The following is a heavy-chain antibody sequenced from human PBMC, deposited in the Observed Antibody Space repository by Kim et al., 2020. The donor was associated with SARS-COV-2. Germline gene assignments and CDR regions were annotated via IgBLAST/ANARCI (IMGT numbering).Heavy chain of an antibody. D-gene: IGHD6-19*01. CDR2: FDPEDGET. CDR3: ATGVAVTGKPNWFDP. CDR1: GYTLTELS. J-gene: IGHJ5*02. V-gene: IGHV1-24*01. Sequence: ASVKVSCKVSGYTLTELSMHWVRQAPGKGLEWMGGFDPEDGETIYAQKFQGRLTMTEDTSTDTAYMELSSLRSEDTAVYYCATGVAVTGKPNWFDPCGQGTLVTVSS.